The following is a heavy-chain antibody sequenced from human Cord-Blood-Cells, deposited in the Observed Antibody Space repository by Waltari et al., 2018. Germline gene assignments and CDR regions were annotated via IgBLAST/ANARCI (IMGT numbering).Heavy chain of an antibody. J-gene: IGHJ4*02. CDR2: INHSGST. Sequence: QVQLQQWGAGLLKPSETLSLTCAVYGGSFSGYYWSWICQPPGKGLEWIGEINHSGSTNYNPSLKSRVTISVDTSKNQFSLKLSSVTAADTAVYYCARNYDFWSGYVYYWGQGTLVTVSS. D-gene: IGHD3-3*01. V-gene: IGHV4-34*01. CDR1: GGSFSGYY. CDR3: ARNYDFWSGYVYY.